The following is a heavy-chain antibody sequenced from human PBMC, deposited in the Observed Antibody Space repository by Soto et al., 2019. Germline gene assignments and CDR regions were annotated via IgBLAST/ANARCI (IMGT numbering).Heavy chain of an antibody. J-gene: IGHJ4*02. CDR1: GYSFTNFW. D-gene: IGHD3-3*02. Sequence: GESLKISCKASGYSFTNFWIGWVRQMPGKGLEWMGIIYPGDSDTRYSPSFQGQVTISVDWSITTAYLQWSSLQASDTAVYYCARGLTSVSNPYHLDYWGQGTLVTVS. V-gene: IGHV5-51*01. CDR2: IYPGDSDT. CDR3: ARGLTSVSNPYHLDY.